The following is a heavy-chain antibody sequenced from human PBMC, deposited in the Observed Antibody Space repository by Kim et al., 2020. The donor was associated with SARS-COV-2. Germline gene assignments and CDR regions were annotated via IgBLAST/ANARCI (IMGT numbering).Heavy chain of an antibody. V-gene: IGHV3-20*04. Sequence: GGSLRLSCVASGFDFGNFGMSWVRQVPGKGLQWVSHINWNGGATSYADSVRGRFTISRDNAKNSLFLQMNSLRTEDTAFYYCARLPHFSGARSYLSDYWGQGALITVSS. CDR2: INWNGGAT. CDR1: GFDFGNFG. D-gene: IGHD3-10*01. J-gene: IGHJ4*02. CDR3: ARLPHFSGARSYLSDY.